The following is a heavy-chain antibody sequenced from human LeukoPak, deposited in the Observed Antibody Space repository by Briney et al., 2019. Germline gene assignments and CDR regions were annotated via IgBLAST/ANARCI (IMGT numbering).Heavy chain of an antibody. Sequence: GGSLRLSCAASGFTFSSYGMSWVRQAPGKGLEWVSAISGSGGSTYYADSVKGRFTISRDNAKNSLYLQMNSLRAEDTAVYYCARGEYGSGSYHIDYWGQGTLVTVSS. J-gene: IGHJ4*02. CDR3: ARGEYGSGSYHIDY. CDR1: GFTFSSYG. CDR2: ISGSGGST. D-gene: IGHD3-10*01. V-gene: IGHV3-23*01.